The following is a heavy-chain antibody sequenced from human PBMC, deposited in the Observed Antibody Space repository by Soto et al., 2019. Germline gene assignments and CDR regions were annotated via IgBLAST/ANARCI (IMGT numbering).Heavy chain of an antibody. CDR1: GGSFSGYY. CDR3: ARGRVLRFLEWFPDSFDY. J-gene: IGHJ4*02. V-gene: IGHV4-34*01. D-gene: IGHD3-3*01. CDR2: INHSGST. Sequence: LSLTCAVYGGSFSGYYWSWIRQPPGKGLEWIGEINHSGSTNYNPSLKSRVTISVDTSKNQFSLKLSSVTAADTAVYYCARGRVLRFLEWFPDSFDYWGQGTLVTVSS.